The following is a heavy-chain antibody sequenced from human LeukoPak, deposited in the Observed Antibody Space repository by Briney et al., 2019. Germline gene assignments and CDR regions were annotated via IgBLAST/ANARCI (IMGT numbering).Heavy chain of an antibody. V-gene: IGHV3-11*01. CDR1: GFTFSDYY. CDR2: ISAGGTTI. J-gene: IGHJ5*02. Sequence: PGGSLRLSCTASGFTFSDYYMTWIRQAPGKGLEWVSYISAGGTTIYYADSVKGRFTVSRDNARNSLYLQMNSLRAEDTAVYYCARVRSSSWTPGPWGQGTLVTVSS. CDR3: ARVRSSSWTPGP. D-gene: IGHD6-13*01.